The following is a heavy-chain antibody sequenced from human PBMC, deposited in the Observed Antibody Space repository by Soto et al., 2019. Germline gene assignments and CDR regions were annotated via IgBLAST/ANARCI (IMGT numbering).Heavy chain of an antibody. V-gene: IGHV3-23*01. CDR2: ISDSAERI. D-gene: IGHD3-10*01. Sequence: GGSMRLSSAASEFTFSSDSMSWVRQDTREGLEWVSDISDSAERIFYVDSVKGRFTISRDYSKNTVYLQMNSLRAEDTAVYFCARLGPYASGTYSFRHNRFDPWGQGTLVTVSS. CDR3: ARLGPYASGTYSFRHNRFDP. J-gene: IGHJ5*02. CDR1: EFTFSSDS.